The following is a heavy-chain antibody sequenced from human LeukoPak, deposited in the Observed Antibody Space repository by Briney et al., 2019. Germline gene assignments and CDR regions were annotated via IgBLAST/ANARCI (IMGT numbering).Heavy chain of an antibody. CDR2: ISDSGGNT. Sequence: GGSLRLSCAASGFTFSSYAMSWVRQAPGKGLEWVSAISDSGGNTYYADSVKGRFTISRDNSKNTLYLQMNSLRAEDTAVYYCARADYGDYVDYWGQGTLVTVSS. J-gene: IGHJ4*02. CDR1: GFTFSSYA. V-gene: IGHV3-23*01. CDR3: ARADYGDYVDY. D-gene: IGHD4-17*01.